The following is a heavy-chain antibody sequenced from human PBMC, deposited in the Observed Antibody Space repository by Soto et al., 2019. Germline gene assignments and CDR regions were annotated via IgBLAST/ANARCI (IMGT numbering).Heavy chain of an antibody. CDR1: GYKFTTFW. CDR2: IDPTDSFT. D-gene: IGHD2-15*01. CDR3: ARPASGGSRDPFDG. V-gene: IGHV5-10-1*01. Sequence: GESLKISCKASGYKFTTFWLNWVRQTPGKGLAWLGRIDPTDSFTNYSPPFEGHVTLSVDRSISTAYLHWNSLQASDTAIYYCARPASGGSRDPFDGWGQGTTITVSS. J-gene: IGHJ3*01.